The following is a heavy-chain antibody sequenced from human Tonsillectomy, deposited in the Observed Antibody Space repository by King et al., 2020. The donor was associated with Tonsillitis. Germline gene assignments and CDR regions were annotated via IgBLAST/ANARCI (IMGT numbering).Heavy chain of an antibody. CDR3: ATGYFGGNHYWYFDL. V-gene: IGHV4-39*01. CDR2: IYYSGST. Sequence: HLQLQESGPGLVKPSETLSLTCTVSGGSISSSSYYWGWIRQPPGKGLEWFGSIYYSGSTYYNPSLKSRVTISVDTSKNQFSLKLSSVTAADTAVYYCATGYFGGNHYWYFDLWGRGTLVTVSS. D-gene: IGHD4-23*01. J-gene: IGHJ2*01. CDR1: GGSISSSSYY.